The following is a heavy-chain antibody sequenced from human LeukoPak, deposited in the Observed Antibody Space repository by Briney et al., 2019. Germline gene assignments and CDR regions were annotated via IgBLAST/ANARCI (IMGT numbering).Heavy chain of an antibody. CDR2: IYYSGST. J-gene: IGHJ3*02. CDR3: ARHPRVLRYFDWSTDAFDI. V-gene: IGHV4-59*08. D-gene: IGHD3-9*01. Sequence: PSETLSLTCAVYGGSFSGYYWSWIRQPPGKGLEWIGYIYYSGSTNYNPSLKSRVTISVDTSKNQFSLKLSSVTAADTAVYYCARHPRVLRYFDWSTDAFDIWGQGTMVTVSS. CDR1: GGSFSGYY.